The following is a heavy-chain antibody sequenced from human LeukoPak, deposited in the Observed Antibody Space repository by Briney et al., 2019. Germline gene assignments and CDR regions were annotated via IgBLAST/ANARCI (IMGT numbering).Heavy chain of an antibody. D-gene: IGHD6-19*01. CDR1: GFTFSTSW. J-gene: IGHJ3*02. CDR2: ISYDGNDK. CDR3: AKDRQGQWLVIEDTFDI. Sequence: GGSLRLSCAASGFTFSTSWMTWVRQAPGKGLAWVAIISYDGNDKFYADSVKGRFTISRDNSKNMLYLQMNSLRAEDTAVYYCAKDRQGQWLVIEDTFDIWGQGTMVTVSS. V-gene: IGHV3-30*18.